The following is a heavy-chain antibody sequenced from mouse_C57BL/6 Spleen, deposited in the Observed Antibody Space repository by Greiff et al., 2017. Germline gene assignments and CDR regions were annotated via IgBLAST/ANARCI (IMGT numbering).Heavy chain of an antibody. CDR3: ARLYVSSSLYSIDY. Sequence: QVQLQQPGAELVKPGASVKLSCKASGYTFTSYWMHWVKQRPGRGLEWIGRIDPNSGGTKYNEKFKSKATLTVDKPSSTAYMQLSSLTSEDSAVYFCARLYVSSSLYSIDYWGQGTSVTVSS. J-gene: IGHJ4*01. V-gene: IGHV1-72*01. D-gene: IGHD1-1*01. CDR2: IDPNSGGT. CDR1: GYTFTSYW.